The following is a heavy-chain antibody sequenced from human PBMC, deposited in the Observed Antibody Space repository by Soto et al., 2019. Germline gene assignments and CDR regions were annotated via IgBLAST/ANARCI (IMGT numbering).Heavy chain of an antibody. CDR1: GFIFSGYG. D-gene: IGHD6-19*01. J-gene: IGHJ4*02. V-gene: IGHV3-30*18. CDR3: AKVLEQWLVLGPPLGY. Sequence: QVQLVESEGGVVQPGRSLRLSCAASGFIFSGYGMHWVRQAPGKGLEWVAVISYDGSNKYYADSVKGRFTISRDNSKNTLYLQMNSLRAEDTAVYYCAKVLEQWLVLGPPLGYWGQGTLVTVSS. CDR2: ISYDGSNK.